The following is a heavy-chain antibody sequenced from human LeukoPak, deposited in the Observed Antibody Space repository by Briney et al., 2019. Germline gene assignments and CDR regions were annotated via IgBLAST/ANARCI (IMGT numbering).Heavy chain of an antibody. V-gene: IGHV3-21*01. J-gene: IGHJ4*02. CDR3: ASGDYGDRTRYYFDY. D-gene: IGHD4-17*01. Sequence: GGSLRLSCAASGFTFSSYSMNWVRQAPGKGLEWVSSISSSSSYIYYADSVKGRFTISRDNAKNSLYLQMNSLRAEDTAVYYCASGDYGDRTRYYFDYWGQGTPVTVSS. CDR1: GFTFSSYS. CDR2: ISSSSSYI.